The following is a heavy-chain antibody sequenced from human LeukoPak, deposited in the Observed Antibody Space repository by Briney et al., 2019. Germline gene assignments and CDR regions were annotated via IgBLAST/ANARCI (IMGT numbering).Heavy chain of an antibody. CDR3: AKSDTAIEYLDY. D-gene: IGHD5-18*01. J-gene: IGHJ4*02. Sequence: PGGSLRLSCAASGFTFSSYEMNWVRQAPGKGLEWVSYISSSGSTIYYADSVKGRFTISRDNSKNTLYLQMNSLRAEDTAVYYCAKSDTAIEYLDYWGQGTLVTVSS. CDR2: ISSSGSTI. V-gene: IGHV3-48*03. CDR1: GFTFSSYE.